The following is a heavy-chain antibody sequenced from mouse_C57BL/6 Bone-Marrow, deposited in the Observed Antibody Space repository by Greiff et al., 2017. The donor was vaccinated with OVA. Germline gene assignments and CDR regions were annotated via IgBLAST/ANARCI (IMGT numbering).Heavy chain of an antibody. V-gene: IGHV1-82*01. J-gene: IGHJ2*01. CDR2: IYPGDGDT. CDR1: GYAFSSSW. Sequence: VQLQQSGPELVKPGASVKISCKASGYAFSSSWMNWVKQRPGKGLEWIGRIYPGDGDTNYNGKFKGKATLTADKSSSTAYMQLSSLTSEDSAVYFCAILRAFDYWGQGTTLTVSS. CDR3: AILRAFDY. D-gene: IGHD1-1*01.